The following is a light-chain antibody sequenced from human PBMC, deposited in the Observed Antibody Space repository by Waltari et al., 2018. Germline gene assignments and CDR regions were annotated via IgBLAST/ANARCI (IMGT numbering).Light chain of an antibody. J-gene: IGKJ2*01. Sequence: DIQMTQSPSSLSASVGDSVTITCRASQAITNSLAWYQQMPGKAPKLLLYAASTLENGVPARFSGSGSGTDYTLTISSLQPEDFATYYCQQYKTFPVTFGQGTNLEIK. CDR2: AAS. V-gene: IGKV1-NL1*01. CDR1: QAITNS. CDR3: QQYKTFPVT.